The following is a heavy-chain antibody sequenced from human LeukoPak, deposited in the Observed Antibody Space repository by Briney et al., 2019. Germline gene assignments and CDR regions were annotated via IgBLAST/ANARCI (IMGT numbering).Heavy chain of an antibody. V-gene: IGHV3-30*02. D-gene: IGHD1-26*01. CDR2: IRYDGSNK. CDR1: GFTFSSYG. Sequence: GGSLRLSCAASGFTFSSYGMHWVRQAPGKGLEWVAFIRYDGSNKYYADSVKGRFTISRDNSKNTLYLQMNSLRAEDTAVYYCAKERFSSLVGATNDYWGQGTLVTVSS. CDR3: AKERFSSLVGATNDY. J-gene: IGHJ4*02.